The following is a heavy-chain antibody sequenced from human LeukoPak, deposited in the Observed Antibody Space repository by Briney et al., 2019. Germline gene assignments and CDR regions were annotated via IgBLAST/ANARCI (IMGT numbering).Heavy chain of an antibody. V-gene: IGHV3-23*01. D-gene: IGHD6-19*01. CDR3: AKFPGAVAAHDAFDI. Sequence: GGSLRLSCAASGFTFSSYAMSWVRQAPGKGLEWVSAISGSGGSTYYADSVKGRFTISRDNAKNSLYLQMNSLRAEDTALYYCAKFPGAVAAHDAFDIWGQGTMVTVSS. J-gene: IGHJ3*02. CDR2: ISGSGGST. CDR1: GFTFSSYA.